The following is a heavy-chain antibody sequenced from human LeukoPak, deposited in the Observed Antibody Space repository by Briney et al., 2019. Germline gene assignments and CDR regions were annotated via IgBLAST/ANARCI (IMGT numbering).Heavy chain of an antibody. CDR3: ASGYSSSWTDAFDI. Sequence: PSETLSLTCTVSGGSISSYYWSWIRQPPVKVLEWIGYIYYSGSTNYNPSLKSRVTISVDTSKNQFSLKLSSVTAADTAVYYCASGYSSSWTDAFDIWGQGTMVTVSS. D-gene: IGHD6-13*01. CDR2: IYYSGST. CDR1: GGSISSYY. J-gene: IGHJ3*02. V-gene: IGHV4-59*08.